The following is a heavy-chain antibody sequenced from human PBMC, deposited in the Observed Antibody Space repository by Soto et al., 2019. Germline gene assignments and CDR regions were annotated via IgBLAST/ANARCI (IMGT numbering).Heavy chain of an antibody. CDR2: IYWNVIE. CDR3: AHGDPLDFHY. CDR1: GFSLSSSGEA. J-gene: IGHJ4*02. V-gene: IGHV2-5*01. D-gene: IGHD3-10*01. Sequence: QITLKESGPTLVRPTQTLTLTCTFSGFSLSSSGEAVGWIRQPPGKALEWLALIYWNVIERYSQSLKSRLTIIKDTSKNQVVLTMTNIAPVDTATYFCAHGDPLDFHYWGPGTLVTVSP.